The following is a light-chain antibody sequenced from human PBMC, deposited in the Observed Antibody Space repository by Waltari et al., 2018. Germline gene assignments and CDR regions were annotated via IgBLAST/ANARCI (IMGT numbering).Light chain of an antibody. CDR3: RQYNNWRT. CDR1: QSVSSN. J-gene: IGKJ1*01. Sequence: EIVMTQSPATLSVSPGERATLSCRASQSVSSNLAWYQQRPGQAPRLLIYGASTRATGIPARFSGSRSGTEFTLTISSLQSEDFAVYYCRQYNNWRTFGQGTKVEI. V-gene: IGKV3-15*01. CDR2: GAS.